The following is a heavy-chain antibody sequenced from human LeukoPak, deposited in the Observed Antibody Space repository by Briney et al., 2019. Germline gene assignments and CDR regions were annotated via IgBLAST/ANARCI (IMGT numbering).Heavy chain of an antibody. CDR3: APTAEAYTSWWRV. CDR1: GYKFIDDY. Sequence: ASVKVSCKASGYKFIDDYMHWVRQAPGQGLEFMGWINPDSGFTNYAQKFKGRVTITGDTSISTVYLEVRSLASDDTAVYYCAPTAEAYTSWWRVWGQGTLVTVSS. V-gene: IGHV1-2*02. CDR2: INPDSGFT. J-gene: IGHJ4*02. D-gene: IGHD3-16*01.